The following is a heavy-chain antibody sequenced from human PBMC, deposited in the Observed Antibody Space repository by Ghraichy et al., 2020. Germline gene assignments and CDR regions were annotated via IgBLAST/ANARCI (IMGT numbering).Heavy chain of an antibody. CDR3: ARRHWDKWNTGFDY. Sequence: SETLSLTCTVSGGSISSRPYYWGWIRQPPGKGLEWIGSISYSGSTYYNPSLRSRVTVSEDTSKNQFSLKLTSVTAADTAVYYCARRHWDKWNTGFDYWGQGTLVTVSS. CDR2: ISYSGST. CDR1: GGSISSRPYY. J-gene: IGHJ4*02. D-gene: IGHD1/OR15-1a*01. V-gene: IGHV4-39*01.